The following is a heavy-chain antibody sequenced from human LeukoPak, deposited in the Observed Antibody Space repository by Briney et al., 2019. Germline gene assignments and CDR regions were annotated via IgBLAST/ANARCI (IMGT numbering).Heavy chain of an antibody. D-gene: IGHD6-13*01. CDR3: ARDPRIATAGYYFDS. V-gene: IGHV3-21*01. CDR2: LGSSIRYV. CDR1: GFSISIYN. J-gene: IGHJ4*02. Sequence: KPGGSLRLSCAASGFSISIYNMNWVRQAPGKGLEWVSFLGSSIRYVKYADSVKGRFTSSRDDAKNSLYLQMNSLRVEDTAVYYCARDPRIATAGYYFDSWGQGVLVTVSS.